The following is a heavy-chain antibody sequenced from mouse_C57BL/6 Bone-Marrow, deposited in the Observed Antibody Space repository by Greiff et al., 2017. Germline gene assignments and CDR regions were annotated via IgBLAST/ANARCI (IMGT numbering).Heavy chain of an antibody. Sequence: QVQLQQSGAELARPGASVKMSCKASGYTFTSYTMHWVKQRPGQGLEWIGYINPSSGYTKYNQKFKDKATLTADKSSSTAYMQLSSLTSEDSAVYYCAKLIYYGYDGFAYWGQGTLVTVSA. J-gene: IGHJ3*01. V-gene: IGHV1-4*01. CDR3: AKLIYYGYDGFAY. CDR2: INPSSGYT. CDR1: GYTFTSYT. D-gene: IGHD2-2*01.